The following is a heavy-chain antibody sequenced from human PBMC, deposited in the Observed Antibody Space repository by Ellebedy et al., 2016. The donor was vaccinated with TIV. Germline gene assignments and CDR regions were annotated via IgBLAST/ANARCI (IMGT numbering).Heavy chain of an antibody. CDR2: IYYSGST. D-gene: IGHD5-24*01. CDR1: GGSISSYY. Sequence: MPSETLSLTCTVSGGSISSYYWSWIRQPPGKGLEWIGYIYYSGSTNYNPSLKSRVTISVDTSKNQFSLKLSSVTAADTAVYYCARARTRRDGYEPFDYWGRGTLVTVSS. CDR3: ARARTRRDGYEPFDY. V-gene: IGHV4-59*01. J-gene: IGHJ4*02.